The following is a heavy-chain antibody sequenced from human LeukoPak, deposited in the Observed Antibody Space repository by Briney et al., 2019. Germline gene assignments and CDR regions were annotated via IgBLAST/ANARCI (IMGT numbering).Heavy chain of an antibody. J-gene: IGHJ4*02. CDR1: GGSFSGYY. CDR3: ARSRSGWYSVLDY. CDR2: INHSGST. D-gene: IGHD6-19*01. V-gene: IGHV4-34*01. Sequence: SETLSLTCAVYGGSFSGYYWSWIRQPPGKGLEWIGEINHSGSTTYNPSLKSRVTISLATSKNQFSLKLSSVTAADTAVYYCARSRSGWYSVLDYWGQGTLVTVSS.